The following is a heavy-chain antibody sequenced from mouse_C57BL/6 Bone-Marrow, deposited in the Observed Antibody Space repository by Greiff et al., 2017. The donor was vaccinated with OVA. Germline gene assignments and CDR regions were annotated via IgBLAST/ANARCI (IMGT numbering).Heavy chain of an antibody. J-gene: IGHJ1*03. CDR2: IYPGGGYT. V-gene: IGHV1-63*01. Sequence: VQLQQSGAELVRPGTSVKMSCKASGYTFTNYWIGWAKQRPGHGLEWIGDIYPGGGYTNYNEKFKGKATLTVAKASSTAYMQFSSLTSEDSAIYYCARSPYYYGSSYWYFDVWGTGTTVTVSS. D-gene: IGHD1-1*01. CDR3: ARSPYYYGSSYWYFDV. CDR1: GYTFTNYW.